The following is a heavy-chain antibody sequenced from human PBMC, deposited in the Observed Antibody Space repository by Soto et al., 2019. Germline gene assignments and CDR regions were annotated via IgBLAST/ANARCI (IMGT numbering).Heavy chain of an antibody. D-gene: IGHD1-7*01. V-gene: IGHV1-2*02. J-gene: IGHJ6*01. CDR1: GYSFTGYY. CDR2: INPNSGGT. Sequence: QVPLVQSGAEVKKPGASVRVSCKASGYSFTGYYVHWVRLAPGQGLEWMGWINPNSGGTNHAQKFQGRVTMTRDTSISTAYMELTRLTSNDTAVYFCAREAGTIGNYYYGMDVW. CDR3: AREAGTIGNYYYGMDV.